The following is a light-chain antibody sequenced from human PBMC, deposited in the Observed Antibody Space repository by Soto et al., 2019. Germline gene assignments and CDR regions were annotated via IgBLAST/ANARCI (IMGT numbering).Light chain of an antibody. CDR2: SNN. Sequence: QSVLTQPPSTSGTPGQRVTISCSGSGSNIGSNTVNWYQHLPGTAPKLLIYSNNQRPSGVPDQFSGSKSGTSASLAVSGLQSEDEADYYCAAWDGSLNGYVFGTGTKV. CDR1: GSNIGSNT. CDR3: AAWDGSLNGYV. V-gene: IGLV1-44*01. J-gene: IGLJ1*01.